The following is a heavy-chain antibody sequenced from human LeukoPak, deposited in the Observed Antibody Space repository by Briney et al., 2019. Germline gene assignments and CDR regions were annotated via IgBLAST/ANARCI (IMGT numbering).Heavy chain of an antibody. J-gene: IGHJ6*03. Sequence: PSETLSLTCTVSGASISDHYWSWIRQSPGKGLEWIGYFYNSGYFYNSGGTNYNPSLKSRVTISGDTSKNQFSLKLTSVTAADTAVYYCARGFNDYNNDVYFYYIDIWGKGTTVTVSS. CDR3: ARGFNDYNNDVYFYYIDI. V-gene: IGHV4-59*11. CDR2: FYNSGYFYNSGGT. D-gene: IGHD4-11*01. CDR1: GASISDHY.